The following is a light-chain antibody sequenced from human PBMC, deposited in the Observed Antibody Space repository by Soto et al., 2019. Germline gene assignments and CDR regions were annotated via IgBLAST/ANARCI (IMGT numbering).Light chain of an antibody. CDR3: QTWGTGIRV. CDR1: SGHSSYA. Sequence: QLVLTQSPSASASLGASVNLTCTLSSGHSSYAIAWHQQQPEKGPRFLMKLNSGGTHTKGDGIPDRFSGSSSGAERYLTISSLQSEDEADYYCQTWGTGIRVFGGGTKLTVL. V-gene: IGLV4-69*01. J-gene: IGLJ3*02. CDR2: LNSGGTH.